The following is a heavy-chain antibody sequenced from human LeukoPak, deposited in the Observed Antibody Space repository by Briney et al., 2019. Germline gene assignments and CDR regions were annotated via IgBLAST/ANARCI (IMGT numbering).Heavy chain of an antibody. V-gene: IGHV1-2*02. D-gene: IGHD2-2*01. CDR2: INPNSGGT. CDR1: GYTFTSYY. J-gene: IGHJ4*02. Sequence: GASVKVSCKASGYTFTSYYMHWVRQAPGQGLEWMGWINPNSGGTNYAQKFQGRVTMTRDTSISTAYMELSRLRSDDTAVYYCARGEGYCSSTSCYLFDYWGQGTLVTVSS. CDR3: ARGEGYCSSTSCYLFDY.